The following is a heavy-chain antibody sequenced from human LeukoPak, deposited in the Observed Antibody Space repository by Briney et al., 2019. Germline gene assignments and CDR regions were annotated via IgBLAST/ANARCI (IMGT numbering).Heavy chain of an antibody. CDR3: VRGYSFGPYGMDV. Sequence: SVKVSCKASVGTFSSYAISWVRQAPGQGLEWMGRIIPILGIANYAQKFQGRVTITADKSTSTAYMELSSLRSEDTAVYYCVRGYSFGPYGMDVWGQGTTVTVSS. D-gene: IGHD2-15*01. CDR1: VGTFSSYA. V-gene: IGHV1-69*04. CDR2: IIPILGIA. J-gene: IGHJ6*02.